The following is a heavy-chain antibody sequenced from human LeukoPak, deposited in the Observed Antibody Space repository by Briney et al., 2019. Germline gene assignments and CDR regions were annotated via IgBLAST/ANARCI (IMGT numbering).Heavy chain of an antibody. CDR2: ISYDGSNK. D-gene: IGHD3-3*01. Sequence: PGGSLRLSCAASGFTFSSYGMPWVRQAPGKGLEWVAVISYDGSNKYYADSVKGRFTISRDNSKNTLYLQMNSLRAEDTAVYYCAKGRYYDFWSGYSVDYWGQGTLVTVSS. J-gene: IGHJ4*02. CDR3: AKGRYYDFWSGYSVDY. V-gene: IGHV3-30*18. CDR1: GFTFSSYG.